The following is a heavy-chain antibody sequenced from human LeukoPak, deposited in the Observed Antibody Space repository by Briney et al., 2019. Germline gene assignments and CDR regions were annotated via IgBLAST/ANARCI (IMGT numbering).Heavy chain of an antibody. CDR2: IIPIFGTA. Sequence: SVKVSCKASGGTFSSYAISWVRQAPGQGPEWMGGIIPIFGTANYAQKFQGRVTITADEPTSTAYMELSSLRSEDTAVYYCARGDFWSGYQRQSPLNYWGQGTLVTVSS. CDR1: GGTFSSYA. CDR3: ARGDFWSGYQRQSPLNY. J-gene: IGHJ4*02. V-gene: IGHV1-69*01. D-gene: IGHD3-3*01.